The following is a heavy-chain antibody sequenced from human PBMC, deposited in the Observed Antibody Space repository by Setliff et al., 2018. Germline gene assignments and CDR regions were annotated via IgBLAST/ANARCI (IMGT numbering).Heavy chain of an antibody. D-gene: IGHD5-12*01. Sequence: ASVKVSCKASGYTFTSYGISWVRQAPGQGLEWMGWISAYNGNTNYAQKLQGRVTMTRDTSTSTVYMELSSLRSEDTAVYFCVSLRGDGYNYFDYWGQGTLVTVS. J-gene: IGHJ4*02. CDR1: GYTFTSYG. CDR3: VSLRGDGYNYFDY. CDR2: ISAYNGNT. V-gene: IGHV1-18*01.